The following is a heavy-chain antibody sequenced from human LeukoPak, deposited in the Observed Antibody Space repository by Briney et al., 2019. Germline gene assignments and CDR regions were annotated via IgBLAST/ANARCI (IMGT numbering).Heavy chain of an antibody. Sequence: PGGSLRLSCEASGFMFSRYAMSWVRQAPGKGLEWVSGFSGSGGSTYYTDSVKGRFTISRDNSKNTLYLQMNSLRAEDTAVYYCARPIRRGSYYFDYWGQGTLVTVSS. CDR2: FSGSGGST. CDR3: ARPIRRGSYYFDY. D-gene: IGHD1-26*01. J-gene: IGHJ4*02. CDR1: GFMFSRYA. V-gene: IGHV3-23*01.